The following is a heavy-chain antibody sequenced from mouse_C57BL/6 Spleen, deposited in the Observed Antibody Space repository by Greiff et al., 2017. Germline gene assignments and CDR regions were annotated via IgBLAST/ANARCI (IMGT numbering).Heavy chain of an antibody. CDR2: ISSGSSTI. J-gene: IGHJ1*03. V-gene: IGHV5-17*01. CDR3: ARVGNPSYWYFDV. Sequence: EVKVVESGGGLVKPGGSLKLSCAASGFTFSDYGMPWVRQAPEKGLEWVAYISSGSSTIYYADTVKGRFTISRDNAKNTLFLQMTSLRSEETAMYYCARVGNPSYWYFDVWGTGTTVTVAS. D-gene: IGHD2-1*01. CDR1: GFTFSDYG.